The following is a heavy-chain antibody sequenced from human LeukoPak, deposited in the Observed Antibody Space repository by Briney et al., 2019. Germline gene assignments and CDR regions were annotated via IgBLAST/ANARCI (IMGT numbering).Heavy chain of an antibody. V-gene: IGHV3-66*01. CDR2: IYSGGST. D-gene: IGHD3-10*01. CDR1: GFTVSSNY. J-gene: IGHJ4*02. CDR3: ARDPRYYGSGSPFDY. Sequence: AGGSLRLSCAATGFTVSSNYMSWVRQAPGKGLEWVSVIYSGGSTYYADSVKGRFTISRDNSKNTLYLQMNSLRAEDTAVYYCARDPRYYGSGSPFDYWGQGTLVTVSS.